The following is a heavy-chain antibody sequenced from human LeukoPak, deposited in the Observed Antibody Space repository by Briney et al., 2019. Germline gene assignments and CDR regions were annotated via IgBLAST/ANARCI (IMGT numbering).Heavy chain of an antibody. V-gene: IGHV3-30-3*01. CDR2: ISYDGSNK. CDR1: GFTFSSYA. Sequence: GGSLRLSCAASGFTFSSYAMSWVRQAPGKGLEWVAVISYDGSNKYYADSVKGRFTISRDNSKNTLYLQMNSLRAEDTAVYYCARAQTSSGYPDAFDIWGQGTMVTVSS. J-gene: IGHJ3*02. D-gene: IGHD3-22*01. CDR3: ARAQTSSGYPDAFDI.